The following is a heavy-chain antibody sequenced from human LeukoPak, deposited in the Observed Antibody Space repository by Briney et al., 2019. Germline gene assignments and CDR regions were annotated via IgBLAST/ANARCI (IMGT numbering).Heavy chain of an antibody. D-gene: IGHD1-26*01. CDR1: GGSVSPDY. CDR3: ARDRFSGSFSGFDY. V-gene: IGHV4-4*07. CDR2: IYTSGSS. J-gene: IGHJ4*02. Sequence: PSETLSLTCTVSGGSVSPDYWSWIRQPAGQGLEWIGRIYTSGSSNYNPSLKSRATMSVDTSKNQISLKLTSVTAADTAVYYCARDRFSGSFSGFDYWGQGALVTVSS.